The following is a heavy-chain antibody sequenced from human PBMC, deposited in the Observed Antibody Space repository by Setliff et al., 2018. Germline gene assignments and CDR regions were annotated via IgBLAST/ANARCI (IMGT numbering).Heavy chain of an antibody. Sequence: GGSLRLSCGGSGFNFNNYAMHWVRQSPGKGLEWVSGISWNSDIIGYADSAEGRFTISRDNARNSLYLLMNRLTAEDTASYYCARERGDIVSTTSYYYYMDVWGKGTTVTAP. CDR2: ISWNSDII. CDR3: ARERGDIVSTTSYYYYMDV. J-gene: IGHJ6*03. CDR1: GFNFNNYA. V-gene: IGHV3-9*01. D-gene: IGHD5-12*01.